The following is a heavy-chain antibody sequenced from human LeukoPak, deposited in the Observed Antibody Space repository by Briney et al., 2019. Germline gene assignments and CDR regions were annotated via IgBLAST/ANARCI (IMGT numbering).Heavy chain of an antibody. V-gene: IGHV3-30*03. CDR1: GFTFSSYG. D-gene: IGHD1-26*01. Sequence: PGRSLRLSCAASGFTFSSYGMHWVRQAPGKGLEWVAVISYDGSNKYYADSVKGRFTISRDNSKNTLYLQMNSLRAEDTAVYYCARARWEAGATTPYFDYWGQGTLVTVSS. CDR3: ARARWEAGATTPYFDY. J-gene: IGHJ4*02. CDR2: ISYDGSNK.